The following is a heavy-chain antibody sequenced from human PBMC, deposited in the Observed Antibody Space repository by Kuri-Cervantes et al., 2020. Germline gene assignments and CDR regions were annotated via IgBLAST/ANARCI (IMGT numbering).Heavy chain of an antibody. CDR1: GYTFITYY. J-gene: IGHJ4*02. Sequence: ASAKDSCKASGYTFITYYIHWVRQAPGQGLEWMGWINPNSGGTNYAQKFQGRVTMTRNTSISTAYMELSSLRSEDTAVYYCARGEWHSSGWYALDWWGQGTLVTVSS. CDR3: ARGEWHSSGWYALDW. CDR2: INPNSGGT. D-gene: IGHD6-19*01. V-gene: IGHV1-2*02.